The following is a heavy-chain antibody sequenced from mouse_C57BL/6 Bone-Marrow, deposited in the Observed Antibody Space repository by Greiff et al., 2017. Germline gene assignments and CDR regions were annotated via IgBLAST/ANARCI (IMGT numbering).Heavy chain of an antibody. CDR2: FDPNSGGT. D-gene: IGHD4-1*01. V-gene: IGHV1-62-3*01. CDR1: GYTFTSYW. Sequence: QVQLQQPGAELVKPGASVKLSCKASGYTFTSYWMHWVKQRPGRGLEWIGRFDPNSGGTKYNEKFKGKATLTADKSSSTAYLQLSSLTCEDSAVYFCASSKNWDSLFAYWGQGTLVTVSA. CDR3: ASSKNWDSLFAY. J-gene: IGHJ3*01.